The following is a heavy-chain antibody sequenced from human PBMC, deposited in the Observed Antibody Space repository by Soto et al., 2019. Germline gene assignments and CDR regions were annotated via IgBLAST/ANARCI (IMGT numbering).Heavy chain of an antibody. CDR3: ARVGTWIQIWFGLDFDY. CDR1: GFTFSNYW. Sequence: PGGSLRLSCADSGFTFSNYWMSWVRQAPGKGLEWVANIKQDGSEKYYVDSVKGRFTISRDNAKNSLYLQMNSLRAEDTAVYYCARVGTWIQIWFGLDFDYWGQGTLVTVSS. CDR2: IKQDGSEK. J-gene: IGHJ4*02. D-gene: IGHD5-18*01. V-gene: IGHV3-7*01.